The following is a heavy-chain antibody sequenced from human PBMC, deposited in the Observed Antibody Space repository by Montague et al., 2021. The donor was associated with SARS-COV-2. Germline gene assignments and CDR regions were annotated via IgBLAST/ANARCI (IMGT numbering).Heavy chain of an antibody. Sequence: CAISGDSVSSHSATWNWVRQSLSTGLEWLGRTYYRSKWYNDYAVSVRGRVTINPDTSKNQFSLQLNSVTPEDTAIYCCTSGREGNYNVMDVWGQGTTVTVSS. D-gene: IGHD1-1*01. J-gene: IGHJ6*02. CDR3: TSGREGNYNVMDV. V-gene: IGHV6-1*01. CDR1: GDSVSSHSAT. CDR2: TYYRSKWYN.